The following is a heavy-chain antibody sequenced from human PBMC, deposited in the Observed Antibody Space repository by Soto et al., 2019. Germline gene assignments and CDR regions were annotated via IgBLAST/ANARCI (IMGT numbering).Heavy chain of an antibody. J-gene: IGHJ4*02. CDR3: TRDWEITVSTWSFGGF. D-gene: IGHD3-10*01. CDR1: GGTFSPYT. Sequence: QVQLVQSGAEVKKPGSSVKVSCKASGGTFSPYTINWVRQAPGQGLEWMGRIIPVHGVTNYAQKFQTRVTITADKSTSTAYVELSGLRFEDTAMYYCTRDWEITVSTWSFGGFWGRGTLVTVSS. V-gene: IGHV1-69*08. CDR2: IIPVHGVT.